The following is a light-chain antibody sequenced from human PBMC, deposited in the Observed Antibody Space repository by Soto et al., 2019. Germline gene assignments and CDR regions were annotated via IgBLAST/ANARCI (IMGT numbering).Light chain of an antibody. Sequence: DIQMTQSPSTLSASVGDRVTITCRASQSISSWLAWYQQKPGQAPKLLIYDASALPRGVPSRFSGSGSGTKFTLTIASLQPDDFATYYCQQYNNWPGTFGQGTKVDIK. J-gene: IGKJ1*01. CDR3: QQYNNWPGT. V-gene: IGKV1-5*01. CDR1: QSISSW. CDR2: DAS.